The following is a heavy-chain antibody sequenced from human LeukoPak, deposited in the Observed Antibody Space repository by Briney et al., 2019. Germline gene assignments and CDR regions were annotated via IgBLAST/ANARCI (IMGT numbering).Heavy chain of an antibody. CDR3: GRDFGLIGTKRSFDL. Sequence: GGSLRLSCAASGFTFDDYAMHWVWQAPGKGLEWVSGISWNSGSIGYADSVKGRFTISRDNAKNSLFLQMNSLRAEDTAVYYCGRDFGLIGTKRSFDLWGQGTMVTVSS. CDR2: ISWNSGSI. J-gene: IGHJ3*01. V-gene: IGHV3-9*01. CDR1: GFTFDDYA. D-gene: IGHD1-7*01.